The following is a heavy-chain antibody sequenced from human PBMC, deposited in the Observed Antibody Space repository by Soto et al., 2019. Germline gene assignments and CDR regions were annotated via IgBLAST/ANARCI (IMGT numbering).Heavy chain of an antibody. CDR1: GLTFSSYA. D-gene: IGHD2-8*02. Sequence: GGSLRLSCAASGLTFSSYAMSWVRQTPGKGLEWVSAFYGGGDDALYADSVKGRFTISRDNSGNTLYLQMNSLRVEDTAVYYCTKDARPDGYWDFDYWGQGTVVTVSS. V-gene: IGHV3-23*01. J-gene: IGHJ4*02. CDR2: FYGGGDDA. CDR3: TKDARPDGYWDFDY.